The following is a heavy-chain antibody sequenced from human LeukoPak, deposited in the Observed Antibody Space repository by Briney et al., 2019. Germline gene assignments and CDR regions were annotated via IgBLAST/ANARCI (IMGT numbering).Heavy chain of an antibody. V-gene: IGHV3-21*01. CDR1: GFTFTTYS. J-gene: IGHJ3*01. CDR2: ISSGSSAI. D-gene: IGHD4-17*01. CDR3: ARGHTAVTRHFDF. Sequence: GGSLRLSCEASGFTFTTYSMTWVRQAPGKGLEWVSIISSGSSAIFSADALKGRFTISRDDAKNLLYLDMNSLRAEDTAVYYCARGHTAVTRHFDFWGQGTMVTVSS.